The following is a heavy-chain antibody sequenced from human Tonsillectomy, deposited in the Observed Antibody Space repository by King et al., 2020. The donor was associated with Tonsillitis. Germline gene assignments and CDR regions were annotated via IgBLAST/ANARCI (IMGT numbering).Heavy chain of an antibody. J-gene: IGHJ4*02. CDR3: AREAYYDILTGYSAPDY. V-gene: IGHV3-74*01. D-gene: IGHD3-9*01. CDR1: GFTFSRYW. CDR2: INSDGTTT. Sequence: VQLVESGGGLVQPGGSLRLSCAASGFTFSRYWMHWVRQAPGKGLAWVSRINSDGTTTTYAESMKGRLTISRDNAKKTLYLQMNSLRVEDTAVYYCAREAYYDILTGYSAPDYWGQGTLVTVSS.